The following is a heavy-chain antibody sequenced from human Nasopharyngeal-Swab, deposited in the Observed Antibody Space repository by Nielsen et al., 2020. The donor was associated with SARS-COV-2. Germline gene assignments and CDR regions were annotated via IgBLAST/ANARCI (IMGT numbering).Heavy chain of an antibody. J-gene: IGHJ4*02. Sequence: GGSLRLSCAASGFTFSSYWMGWVRQAPGKGLEWVANIKQDGSEKYYVDSVKGRFTISRDNAKNSLYLQMNSLRAEDTAVYYCARAPKRGSSGYQVVYWGQGTLVTVSS. CDR1: GFTFSSYW. V-gene: IGHV3-7*03. CDR3: ARAPKRGSSGYQVVY. D-gene: IGHD3-22*01. CDR2: IKQDGSEK.